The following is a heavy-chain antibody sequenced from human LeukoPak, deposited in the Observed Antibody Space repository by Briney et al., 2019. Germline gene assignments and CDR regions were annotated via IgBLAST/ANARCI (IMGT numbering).Heavy chain of an antibody. CDR2: IYYRGST. J-gene: IGHJ5*02. V-gene: IGHV4-59*01. Sequence: SETLSLTCTVSGGSISSYYWSWIRQPPGKGLEWIGYIYYRGSTNHNPSLKSRVTISVDTSKNQFSLKLNSVTAADTAVYYCASIPTYYDILTGYSGYNWFDPWGQGTLVTVCS. CDR1: GGSISSYY. D-gene: IGHD3-9*01. CDR3: ASIPTYYDILTGYSGYNWFDP.